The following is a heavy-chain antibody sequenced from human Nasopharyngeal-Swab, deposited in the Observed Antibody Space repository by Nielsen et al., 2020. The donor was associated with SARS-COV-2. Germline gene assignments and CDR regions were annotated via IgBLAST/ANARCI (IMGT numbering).Heavy chain of an antibody. CDR2: IYYSGST. Sequence: SETLSLTCTVSGGSISSSSYYWGWIRQPPGKGLEWIGSIYYSGSTYYNPSLKSRVTISVDTSKNQFSLKLSSVTAADTAVYYCARGGGSGSNYHHFPYMDVWGKGTTVTVSS. V-gene: IGHV4-39*07. J-gene: IGHJ6*03. D-gene: IGHD2-15*01. CDR1: GGSISSSSYY. CDR3: ARGGGSGSNYHHFPYMDV.